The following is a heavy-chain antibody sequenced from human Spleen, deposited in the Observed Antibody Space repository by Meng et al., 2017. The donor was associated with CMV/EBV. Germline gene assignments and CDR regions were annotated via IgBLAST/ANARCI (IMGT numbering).Heavy chain of an antibody. V-gene: IGHV4-34*08. Sequence: ESLKISCAASGFTISTYAMNWVRQPPGKGLEWIGEINHSGSTNYNPSLKSRVTISVDTSKNSLYLQMHSLRAEDTAVYYCAGRYSTRGDYWGQGTLVTVSS. D-gene: IGHD5-12*01. CDR3: AGRYSTRGDY. CDR2: INHSGSTN. CDR1: GFTISTYA. J-gene: IGHJ4*02.